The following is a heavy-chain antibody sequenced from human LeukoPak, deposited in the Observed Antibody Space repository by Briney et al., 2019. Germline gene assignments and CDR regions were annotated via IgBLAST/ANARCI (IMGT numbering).Heavy chain of an antibody. CDR1: GFAFDHFA. V-gene: IGHV3-9*01. D-gene: IGHD3-22*01. Sequence: GGSLRLSCTASGFAFDHFAMHWVRQPPGKGLEWVSGISWNSGSIDYADSVKGRFTISRDNAKNSLYLQMNSLRPEDTALYYCAKDISSRYDTSASHAVHWGQGTLFTVSS. CDR3: AKDISSRYDTSASHAVH. CDR2: ISWNSGSI. J-gene: IGHJ4*02.